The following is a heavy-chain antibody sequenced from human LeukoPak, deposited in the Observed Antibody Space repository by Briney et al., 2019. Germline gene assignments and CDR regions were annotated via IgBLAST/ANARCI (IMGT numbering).Heavy chain of an antibody. CDR2: INPNDGDT. CDR1: GYTFTDYY. J-gene: IGHJ4*02. V-gene: IGHV1-2*02. D-gene: IGHD2-2*01. CDR3: ARANFLYCSSTTCLFDY. Sequence: GASVTVSCKASGYTFTDYYMHWVRQAPGQGFEWMGWINPNDGDTNYAQKSQGRVTMTRDTSISTAHMEVSRLRSDDTAVYYCARANFLYCSSTTCLFDYWGQGTLVTVSS.